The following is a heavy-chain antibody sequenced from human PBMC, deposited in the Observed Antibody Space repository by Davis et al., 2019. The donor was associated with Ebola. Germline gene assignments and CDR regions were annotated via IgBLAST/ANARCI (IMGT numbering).Heavy chain of an antibody. CDR3: AKDIGSGWSVGGWVDY. J-gene: IGHJ4*02. CDR1: GFTVSSNY. Sequence: GESLKISCAASGFTVSSNYMSWVRQAPGKGLEWVSVIYSGGSTYYADSVKGRFTISRDNAKNSLYLQMNSLRAEDTALYYCAKDIGSGWSVGGWVDYWGQGTLVTVSS. V-gene: IGHV3-53*05. CDR2: IYSGGST. D-gene: IGHD6-19*01.